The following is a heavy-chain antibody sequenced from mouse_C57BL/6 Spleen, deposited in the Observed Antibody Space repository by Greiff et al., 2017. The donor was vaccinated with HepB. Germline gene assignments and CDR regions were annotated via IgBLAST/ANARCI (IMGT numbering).Heavy chain of an antibody. Sequence: VQLQEPGAELVKPGASVKISCKASGYTFTDYYINWVKQRPGQGLEWIGKIGPGGGSTDYNEKFKGKATLTADKYSSTAYMQLSGLTSEDSAVYFCANYGSSYSYWYFDVWGPGTTVTVSS. CDR1: GYTFTDYY. J-gene: IGHJ1*01. CDR3: ANYGSSYSYWYFDV. CDR2: IGPGGGST. V-gene: IGHV1-77*01. D-gene: IGHD1-1*01.